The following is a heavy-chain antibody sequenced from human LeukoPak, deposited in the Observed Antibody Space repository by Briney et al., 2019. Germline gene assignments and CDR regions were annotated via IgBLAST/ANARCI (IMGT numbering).Heavy chain of an antibody. CDR2: INNVASHI. V-gene: IGHV3-21*01. J-gene: IGHJ4*02. CDR1: GVSISSSA. Sequence: GGSLRLSCAASGVSISSSAMNWVRQAPGKGVEGGSSINNVASHIYYAGSVRGRFTISRDNAKNSVYLQMNSLRAEDTAVYYCTRDATYYLRYGYFDYWGQGTLVTVSS. D-gene: IGHD2/OR15-2a*01. CDR3: TRDATYYLRYGYFDY.